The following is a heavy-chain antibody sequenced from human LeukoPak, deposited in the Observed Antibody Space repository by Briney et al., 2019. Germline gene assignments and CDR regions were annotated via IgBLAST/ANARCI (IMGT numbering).Heavy chain of an antibody. CDR2: INSDGSRT. CDR3: AREGSVGATADLDH. J-gene: IGHJ4*02. D-gene: IGHD1-26*01. V-gene: IGHV3-74*01. CDR1: GFTFSNYW. Sequence: PGGSLRLSCAASGFTFSNYWMNWVRQAPGKGLEAVSRINSDGSRTTYADSVKGRFTTSRDNAKNTVYLQMNSLRVEDTAVYYCAREGSVGATADLDHWGQGTLVTVTS.